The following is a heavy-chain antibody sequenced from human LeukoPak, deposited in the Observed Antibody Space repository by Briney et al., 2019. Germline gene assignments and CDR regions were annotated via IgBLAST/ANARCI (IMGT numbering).Heavy chain of an antibody. CDR2: INAGNGNT. CDR1: GYTFTSYA. J-gene: IGHJ4*02. V-gene: IGHV1-3*01. CDR3: ATSGRAVAGIGFNY. Sequence: ASVKVSCKASGYTFTSYAIHWVRQAPGQRLEWMEWINAGNGNTEYSQKSLGRVTITRDTSAGTVYMELSSLRSEDTAVYYCATSGRAVAGIGFNYWGQGTLVTVSS. D-gene: IGHD6-19*01.